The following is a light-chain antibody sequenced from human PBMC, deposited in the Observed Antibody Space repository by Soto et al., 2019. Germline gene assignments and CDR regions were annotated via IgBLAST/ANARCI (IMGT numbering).Light chain of an antibody. Sequence: EAVLTQSPGTLSLSPGERATLSCRASQSVSSSDLAWYQQKPGQAPRLLISGASSRATGIPDRFSGSGSGTDFTLTISSLEPEDFAVFYCQQYGTSPPTFGQGTKVEI. CDR3: QQYGTSPPT. V-gene: IGKV3-20*01. CDR1: QSVSSSD. CDR2: GAS. J-gene: IGKJ1*01.